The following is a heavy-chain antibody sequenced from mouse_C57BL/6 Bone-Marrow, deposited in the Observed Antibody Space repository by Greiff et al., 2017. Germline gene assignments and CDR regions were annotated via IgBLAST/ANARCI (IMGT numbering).Heavy chain of an antibody. CDR1: GYTFTSYW. J-gene: IGHJ3*01. CDR2: IHPNSGST. Sequence: QVQLQQPGAELVKPGASVKLSCKASGYTFTSYWMHWVKQRPGQGLEWIGMIHPNSGSTNYNEKFKSKATLTVDKSSSTAYMQLSSLTSEDSAVYYCAREGAYSITWSAYWGQGTLVTVSA. CDR3: AREGAYSITWSAY. D-gene: IGHD2-5*01. V-gene: IGHV1-64*01.